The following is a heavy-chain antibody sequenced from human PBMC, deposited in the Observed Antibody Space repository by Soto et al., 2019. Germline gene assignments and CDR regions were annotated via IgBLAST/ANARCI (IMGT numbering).Heavy chain of an antibody. CDR1: GDSISNLDYF. D-gene: IGHD7-27*01. V-gene: IGHV4-30-4*01. Sequence: PSETLSLTCSVSGDSISNLDYFLAWIRQPPGQALEYIGYIYKSATTYYNPSFESRVAISVDTSKSQFSLNVTSVTAADTAVYFCARGRYCLTGRRSKNWFDSWGQGALVTVSS. CDR3: ARGRYCLTGRRSKNWFDS. CDR2: IYKSATT. J-gene: IGHJ5*01.